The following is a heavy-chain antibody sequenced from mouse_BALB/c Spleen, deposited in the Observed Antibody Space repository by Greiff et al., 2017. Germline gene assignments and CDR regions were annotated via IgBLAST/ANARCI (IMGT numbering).Heavy chain of an antibody. CDR3: ARRFYGNYEYYAMDY. CDR1: GYSITSGYY. V-gene: IGHV3-6*02. D-gene: IGHD2-1*01. CDR2: ISYDGSN. J-gene: IGHJ4*01. Sequence: EVHLVESGPGLVKPSQSLSLTCSVTGYSITSGYYWNWIRQFPGNKLEWMGYISYDGSNNYNPSLKNRISITRDTSKNQFFLKLNSVTTEDTATYYCARRFYGNYEYYAMDYWGQGTSVTVSS.